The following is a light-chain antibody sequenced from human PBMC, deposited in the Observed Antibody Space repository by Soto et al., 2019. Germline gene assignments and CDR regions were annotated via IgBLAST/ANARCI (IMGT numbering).Light chain of an antibody. Sequence: AIELTQSPASLSASVGDSAAITCRASQGVSNDLAWYQQRPGRPPKLLIYDASTLERGVPSRFSGGGAGTDVSLTSISLQPADFGTEYWHQCRGHRPLPFGGGTRVEI. J-gene: IGKJ4*01. CDR3: HQCRGHRPLP. CDR2: DAS. CDR1: QGVSND. V-gene: IGKV1-13*02.